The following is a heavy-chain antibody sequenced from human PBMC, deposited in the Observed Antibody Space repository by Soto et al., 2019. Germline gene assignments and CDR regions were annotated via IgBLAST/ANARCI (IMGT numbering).Heavy chain of an antibody. CDR2: IHYIGST. D-gene: IGHD6-6*01. V-gene: IGHV4-59*01. J-gene: IGHJ4*02. CDR1: GGSISSYY. Sequence: SETLSLTCTVSGGSISSYYWSWIRQPPGKGLEWIGYIHYIGSTNYSPSLKSRVTISVDTSKNHFSLTLSSVTAADTAVYYCARAHGVAAYFDYWGQGTLVTVS. CDR3: ARAHGVAAYFDY.